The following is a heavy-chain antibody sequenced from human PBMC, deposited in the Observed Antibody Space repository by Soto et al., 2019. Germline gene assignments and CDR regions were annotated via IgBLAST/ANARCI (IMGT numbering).Heavy chain of an antibody. D-gene: IGHD5-12*01. CDR2: INAGNGNT. J-gene: IGHJ3*02. CDR3: ARARPVIVPTIWNAFDI. CDR1: GYTFTSYA. Sequence: ASVKVSCKASGYTFTSYAMHWVRQAPGQRLEWMGWINAGNGNTKYSQKFQGRVTITRDTSASTAYMELSSLRSEDTAVYYCARARPVIVPTIWNAFDIWGQGTMVTVSS. V-gene: IGHV1-3*01.